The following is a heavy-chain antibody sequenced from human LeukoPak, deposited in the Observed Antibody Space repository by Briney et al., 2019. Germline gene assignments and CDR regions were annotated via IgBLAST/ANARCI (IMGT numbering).Heavy chain of an antibody. CDR2: INTNTGNP. V-gene: IGHV7-4-1*02. CDR1: GYTFTSYA. CDR3: ARTNQNYYDSSGYYYAHDY. Sequence: ASVKVSCKASGYTFTSYAMNWVRQAPGQGLEWVGWINTNTGNPTSAQGFTGRIVFSLDTSVSTAYLQISSLKAEDTAVYYCARTNQNYYDSSGYYYAHDYWGQGTLVTVSS. J-gene: IGHJ4*02. D-gene: IGHD3-22*01.